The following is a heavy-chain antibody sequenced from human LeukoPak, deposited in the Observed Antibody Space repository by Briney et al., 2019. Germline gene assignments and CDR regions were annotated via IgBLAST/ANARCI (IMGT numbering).Heavy chain of an antibody. D-gene: IGHD3-10*01. CDR1: GGSISSSSYY. J-gene: IGHJ4*02. CDR2: IYYSGST. CDR3: ARHPPLVRGAIPYYFDY. Sequence: SETLSLTCTVSGGSISSSSYYWGWIRQPPGKGLEWIGSIYYSGSTYYNPSLKSRVTISVDTSKNQFSLKLSSVTAADTAVYYCARHPPLVRGAIPYYFDYWGQGTLVTVSS. V-gene: IGHV4-39*01.